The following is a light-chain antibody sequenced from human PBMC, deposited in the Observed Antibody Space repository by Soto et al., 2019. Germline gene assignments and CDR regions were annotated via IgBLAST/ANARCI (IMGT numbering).Light chain of an antibody. CDR3: HSYARSTLV. J-gene: IGLJ3*02. CDR2: EGT. Sequence: QSALTQSASVSGSPGQSITISCTGTSSEFGTYSVVSWYQQHPGKAPKLLIYEGTKRPSGVSNRFSASESGNTASLTISGLPAEDEAVYYCHSYARSTLVFGGGTKLTVL. V-gene: IGLV2-23*01. CDR1: SSEFGTYSV.